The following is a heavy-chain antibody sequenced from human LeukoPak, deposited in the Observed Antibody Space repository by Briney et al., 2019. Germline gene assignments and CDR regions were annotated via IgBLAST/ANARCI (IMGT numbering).Heavy chain of an antibody. V-gene: IGHV4-39*01. D-gene: IGHD4-17*01. Sequence: SETLSLACTVSGGSISRSSYYWGWIRQPPGKGLEWIGSFYYSGSTYYNPSLKSRVTISVDTSKNQFSLKLSSVTAADTAVYFCARDYGDHAFDCWGQGTLVTVSS. CDR2: FYYSGST. J-gene: IGHJ4*02. CDR3: ARDYGDHAFDC. CDR1: GGSISRSSYY.